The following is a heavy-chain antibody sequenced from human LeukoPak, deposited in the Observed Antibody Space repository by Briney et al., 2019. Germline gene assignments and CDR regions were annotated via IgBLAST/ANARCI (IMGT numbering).Heavy chain of an antibody. J-gene: IGHJ3*02. Sequence: SETLSLTCAVYGGSFSGYYWSWIRQPPGKGLEWIGEINHSGNTNYNPSLKSRVTISVDTSENQFSLKLSSVTAADTAVYYCARESTSDIWGQGTMVTVSS. CDR2: INHSGNT. CDR3: ARESTSDI. CDR1: GGSFSGYY. V-gene: IGHV4-34*01.